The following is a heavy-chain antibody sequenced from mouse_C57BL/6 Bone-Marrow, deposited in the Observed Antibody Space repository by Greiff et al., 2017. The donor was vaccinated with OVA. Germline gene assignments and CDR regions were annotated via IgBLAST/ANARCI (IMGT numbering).Heavy chain of an antibody. CDR1: GYSITSGYY. Sequence: EVQRVESGPGLVKPSQSLSLTCSVTGYSITSGYYWNWIRQFPGNKLEWMGYISYDGSNNYNPSLKNRISITRDTSKNQFFLKLNSVTTEDTATYYCARDGGEGAMDYWGQGTSVTVSS. V-gene: IGHV3-6*01. CDR2: ISYDGSN. CDR3: ARDGGEGAMDY. J-gene: IGHJ4*01.